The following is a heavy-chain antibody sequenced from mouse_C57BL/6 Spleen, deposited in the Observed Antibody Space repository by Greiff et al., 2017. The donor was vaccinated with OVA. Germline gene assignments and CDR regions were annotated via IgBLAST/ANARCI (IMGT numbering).Heavy chain of an antibody. D-gene: IGHD1-1*01. CDR1: GYTFTSYW. J-gene: IGHJ1*03. Sequence: QVQLKQSGAELVKPGASVKMSCKASGYTFTSYWITWVKQRPGQGLEWIGDIYPGSGSTNYNEKFKSKATLTVDTSSSTAYMQLSSLTSEDSAVYYCARWAYYYGRPSYWYFDVWGTGTTVTVSS. CDR3: ARWAYYYGRPSYWYFDV. V-gene: IGHV1-55*01. CDR2: IYPGSGST.